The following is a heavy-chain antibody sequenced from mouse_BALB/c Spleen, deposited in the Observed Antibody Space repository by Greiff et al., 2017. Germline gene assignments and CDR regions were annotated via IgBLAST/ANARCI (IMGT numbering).Heavy chain of an antibody. D-gene: IGHD4-1*01. J-gene: IGHJ2*01. CDR1: GYAFTSYN. CDR3: NVPGTGNY. V-gene: IGHV1S135*01. Sequence: EVQLQQSGPELVKPGASVKVSCKASGYAFTSYNMYWVKQSHGKSLEWIGYIDPYNGGTSYNQKFKGKATLTVDKSSNTAYLQLSSLTSEDTAVYYCNVPGTGNYWGQGTTLTVSS. CDR2: IDPYNGGT.